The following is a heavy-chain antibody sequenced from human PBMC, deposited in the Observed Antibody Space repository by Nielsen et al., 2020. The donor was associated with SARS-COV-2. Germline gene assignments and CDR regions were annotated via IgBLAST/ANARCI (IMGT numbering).Heavy chain of an antibody. J-gene: IGHJ4*02. CDR3: ATGLGDFWSGYPIDY. Sequence: GGSLRLSCAASGFTFDDYGMSWVRQAPGKGLEWVSGINWNGGSTGYADSVQGRFTISRDNAKNSLYLQMNSLRAEDPALYHCATGLGDFWSGYPIDYWGQGTLATVSS. D-gene: IGHD3-3*01. CDR1: GFTFDDYG. CDR2: INWNGGST. V-gene: IGHV3-20*01.